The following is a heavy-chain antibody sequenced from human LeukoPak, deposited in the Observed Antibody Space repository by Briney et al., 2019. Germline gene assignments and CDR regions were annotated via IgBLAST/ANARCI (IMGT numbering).Heavy chain of an antibody. CDR2: IYYSGST. CDR1: GGSISSGDYY. Sequence: SQTLSLTCTVSGGSISSGDYYWSWIRQPPGKGLEWIGYIYYSGSTNYNPSLKSRVTISVDTSKNQFSLKLSSVTAADTAVYYCARGDDYGDYYYYYMDVWGKGTTVTVSS. J-gene: IGHJ6*03. CDR3: ARGDDYGDYYYYYMDV. D-gene: IGHD4-17*01. V-gene: IGHV4-61*08.